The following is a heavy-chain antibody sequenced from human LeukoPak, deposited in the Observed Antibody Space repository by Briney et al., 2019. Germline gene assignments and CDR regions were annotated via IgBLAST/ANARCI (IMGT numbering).Heavy chain of an antibody. CDR2: ISGSGGGT. CDR1: GFTFSSYA. CDR3: AKDRWYYYDSSGYYLPSYFDY. Sequence: PGGSLRLSCAASGFTFSSYAMSWVRQAPGKGLEWVSAISGSGGGTYYADSVKGRFTISRDNSKNTLYLQMNSLRAEDTAVYYCAKDRWYYYDSSGYYLPSYFDYWGQGTLVTVSS. J-gene: IGHJ4*02. D-gene: IGHD3-22*01. V-gene: IGHV3-23*01.